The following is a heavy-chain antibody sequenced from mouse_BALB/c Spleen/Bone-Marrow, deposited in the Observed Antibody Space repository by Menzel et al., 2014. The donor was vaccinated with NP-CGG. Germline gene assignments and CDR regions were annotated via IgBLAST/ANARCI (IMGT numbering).Heavy chain of an antibody. CDR2: IRLISNNYAT. CDR3: TRQGYWDWFSY. D-gene: IGHD2-3*01. J-gene: IGHJ3*01. CDR1: GFTFSNFW. Sequence: DVQLVESGGGLVQPGGSMKLSCVASGFTFSNFWVNWVRQSPEKGLEWVAEIRLISNNYATHYAESVKGRFTISRDDSRSRVYLQMNNLRAEDTGIHYCTRQGYWDWFSYWGRGTLVTVSA. V-gene: IGHV6-6*02.